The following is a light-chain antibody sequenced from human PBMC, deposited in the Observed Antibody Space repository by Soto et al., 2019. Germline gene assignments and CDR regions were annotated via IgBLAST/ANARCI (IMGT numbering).Light chain of an antibody. CDR3: QTWGTGIVV. V-gene: IGLV4-69*01. CDR1: SGHSNYA. Sequence: QLVLTQSPSASASLGASVKVTCTLRSGHSNYAIAWHQQQPEKGPRYLMKLNSDGSHTKGDGIPDRFSGSSSGAERYLTISSLQSDDEADYYCQTWGTGIVVFGGGTKLTVL. CDR2: LNSDGSH. J-gene: IGLJ2*01.